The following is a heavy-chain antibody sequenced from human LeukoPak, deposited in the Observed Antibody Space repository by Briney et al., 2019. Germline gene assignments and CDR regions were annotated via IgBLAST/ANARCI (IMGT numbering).Heavy chain of an antibody. J-gene: IGHJ4*02. CDR2: IYPGDSDT. V-gene: IGHV5-51*01. CDR1: GYSFTNYW. D-gene: IGHD3-22*01. CDR3: ARHLSSGYSDY. Sequence: GESLKISGKGSGYSFTNYWIGWVRPMPGKGLEWMGIIYPGDSDTRYSPSFQGQVTISADKSTSTAYLQWSSLKASDTAMFYCARHLSSGYSDYWGQGTLVTVSS.